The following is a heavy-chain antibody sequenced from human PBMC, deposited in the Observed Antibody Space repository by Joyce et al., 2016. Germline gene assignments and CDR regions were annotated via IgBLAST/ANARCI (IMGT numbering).Heavy chain of an antibody. Sequence: EVQLVESGGGLVKPGVSLRLSCIVSGVIVSSYSMIWVRQAPGKGVEWVSSISSDNTYIYHADLVGGRFTISGDNARNSLYLQMNSLGAEDTAVYCCARDVLTTVTKAYGYWGQGTLVAVSS. CDR2: ISSDNTYI. J-gene: IGHJ4*02. V-gene: IGHV3-21*01. CDR1: GVIVSSYS. D-gene: IGHD4-11*01. CDR3: ARDVLTTVTKAYGY.